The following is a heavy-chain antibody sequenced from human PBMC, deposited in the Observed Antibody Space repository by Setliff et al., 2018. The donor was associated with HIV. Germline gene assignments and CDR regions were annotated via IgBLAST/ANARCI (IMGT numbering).Heavy chain of an antibody. CDR3: ARGNYDTSDYYTNFYYYYMDV. J-gene: IGHJ6*03. V-gene: IGHV4-61*01. CDR1: SGSVSSSNW. CDR2: VYYSGST. D-gene: IGHD3-22*01. Sequence: SETLSLTCTVSSGSVSSSNWWSWVRKPPGKGLEWIGYVYYSGSTSYSPSLRGRVTMSVDPSKNQFSLKLNSVTAADTAIYYCARGNYDTSDYYTNFYYYYMDVWGKGTAVTVSS.